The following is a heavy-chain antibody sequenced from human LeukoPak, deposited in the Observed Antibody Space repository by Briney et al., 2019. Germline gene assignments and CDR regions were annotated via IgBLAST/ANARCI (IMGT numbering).Heavy chain of an antibody. D-gene: IGHD6-13*01. CDR3: ARAPGYRSFLDY. J-gene: IGHJ4*02. CDR2: ISSSSSYI. Sequence: PGGSLRLSCAASGFTFSSYSMIWVRQAPGKGLEWVSFISSSSSYIYYADSVKGRFTISRDNAKNSLYLQMNSLRAEDTAVYYCARAPGYRSFLDYWGQGTLVTVSS. CDR1: GFTFSSYS. V-gene: IGHV3-21*01.